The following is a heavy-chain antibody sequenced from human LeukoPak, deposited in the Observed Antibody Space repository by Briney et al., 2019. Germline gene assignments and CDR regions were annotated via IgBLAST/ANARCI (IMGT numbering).Heavy chain of an antibody. J-gene: IGHJ5*02. D-gene: IGHD2-21*01. V-gene: IGHV1-69*05. Sequence: ASVRVSCKASGGTVSSYAISWVRQAPGQGREGRGGMSPIFGTANYAQKFQGRVTITTDESTSTAYMQLSSLRSEDTAVYYCPSRRIDSMYNWFDPSRQGTLLIVSS. CDR2: MSPIFGTA. CDR3: PSRRIDSMYNWFDP. CDR1: GGTVSSYA.